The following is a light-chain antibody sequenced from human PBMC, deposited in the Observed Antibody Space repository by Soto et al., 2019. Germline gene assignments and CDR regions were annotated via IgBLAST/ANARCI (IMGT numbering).Light chain of an antibody. Sequence: QSVLTQPRSVSGSPGQSVTISCTGTSSDVGGHNYVSWYQQHPGKAPKLMIYDVSKRPSGVPDRFSGSKSGNTASLTISGLQAEDEADYYCCSYAGSYTFGVFGGGTKLTVL. J-gene: IGLJ3*02. CDR2: DVS. CDR3: CSYAGSYTFGV. V-gene: IGLV2-11*01. CDR1: SSDVGGHNY.